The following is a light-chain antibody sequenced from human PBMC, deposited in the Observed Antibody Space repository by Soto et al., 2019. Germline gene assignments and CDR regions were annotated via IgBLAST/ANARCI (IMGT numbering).Light chain of an antibody. Sequence: EIVLTQSPGTLSLSAGERATVSCRASQSVNNNFLAWYQLRPGQAPRLLISGASSRATGIPDRISGSGSGTDFTLTISSLEPEDFAVYYCQQRSNWPPWTFGQGTKVGIK. CDR2: GAS. J-gene: IGKJ1*01. V-gene: IGKV3D-20*02. CDR1: QSVNNNF. CDR3: QQRSNWPPWT.